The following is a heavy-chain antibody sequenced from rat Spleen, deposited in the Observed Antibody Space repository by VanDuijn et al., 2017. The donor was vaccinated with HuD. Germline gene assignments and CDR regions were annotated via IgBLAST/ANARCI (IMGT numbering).Heavy chain of an antibody. CDR2: IGTGGGNT. V-gene: IGHV5S13*01. J-gene: IGHJ3*01. CDR1: GFTFSIYG. Sequence: EVQLVDHGGGLVQPGRSLKLSCAPSGFTFSIYGLAWVRQAPTKGLEWVASIGTGGGNTYYRDSVKGRFTISRDTAQNILYLQMNSPRSEDTATYYCATEGAYYGGYLPFAYWGQGTLVTVSS. CDR3: ATEGAYYGGYLPFAY. D-gene: IGHD1-11*01.